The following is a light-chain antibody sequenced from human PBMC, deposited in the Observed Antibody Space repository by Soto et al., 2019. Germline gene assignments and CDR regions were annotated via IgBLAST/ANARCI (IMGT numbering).Light chain of an antibody. V-gene: IGKV3-11*01. Sequence: EIVLTQSPATLSLSPGERATLSCRASQSVSSYLAWYQQKPGQAPRLLIYDASNRATGIPARVSGSGSGTDFTLTISSLEPEDLAVYYCQQRSNWPITFGQGTRLEIK. CDR1: QSVSSY. J-gene: IGKJ5*01. CDR3: QQRSNWPIT. CDR2: DAS.